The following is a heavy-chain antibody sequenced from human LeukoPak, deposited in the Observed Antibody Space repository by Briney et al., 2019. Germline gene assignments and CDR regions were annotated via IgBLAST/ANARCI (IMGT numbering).Heavy chain of an antibody. V-gene: IGHV4-59*01. CDR3: ATTNHDPLGSLAFDI. Sequence: PSETLSLTCTVSGGSISSYYWSWIRQPPGKGLEWIGYIYYSGSTNYNPSLKSRVTISVDTSKNQFSLKLSSVTAADTAVYYCATTNHDPLGSLAFDIWGQGTMVTVSS. CDR1: GGSISSYY. CDR2: IYYSGST. D-gene: IGHD1-14*01. J-gene: IGHJ3*02.